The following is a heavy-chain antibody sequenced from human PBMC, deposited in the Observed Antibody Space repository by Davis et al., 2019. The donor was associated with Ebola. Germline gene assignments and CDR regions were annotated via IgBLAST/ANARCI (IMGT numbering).Heavy chain of an antibody. D-gene: IGHD3-9*01. CDR1: GFTFSSYW. Sequence: GESLKISCAASGFTFSSYWMHWVRQAPGKGLVWVSRINSDGSSTSYADSVKGRFTISRDNSKNTLYLQMNSLRAEDTAVYYCARDRYDILTGYADVWGQGTTVTVSS. J-gene: IGHJ6*02. CDR2: INSDGSST. V-gene: IGHV3-74*01. CDR3: ARDRYDILTGYADV.